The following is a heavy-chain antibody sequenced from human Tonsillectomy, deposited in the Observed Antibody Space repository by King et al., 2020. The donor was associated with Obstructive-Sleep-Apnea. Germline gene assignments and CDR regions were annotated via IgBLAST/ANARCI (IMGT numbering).Heavy chain of an antibody. CDR1: GITFSNAW. Sequence: VQLVESGGGLVKPGGSLRLSCAASGITFSNAWMTWVRQAPGKGLEWVGRITXKTXGATTDYATXVKGRFTISRXDSENTLYLQMNSLKIEDTAVYYCXTDGWXXGXXFDYXXXGTL. CDR2: ITXKTXGATT. CDR3: XTDGWXXGXXFDY. J-gene: IGHJ4*01. V-gene: IGHV3-15*01.